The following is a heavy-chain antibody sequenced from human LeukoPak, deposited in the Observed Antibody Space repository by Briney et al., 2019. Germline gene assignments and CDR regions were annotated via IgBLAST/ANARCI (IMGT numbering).Heavy chain of an antibody. CDR1: GFIFSDYA. V-gene: IGHV3-23*01. CDR2: MCKSGDYT. CDR3: AKFNGWELAEYYLDY. Sequence: GGSLRLSCAAPGFIFSDYAMSWVRQAPGKGLEWLSGMCKSGDYTHDTESVKGRFTISRDNSKNTLYLQMSGLRAEDTAIYYCAKFNGWELAEYYLDYWGHGTLVTVSS. J-gene: IGHJ4*01. D-gene: IGHD1-26*01.